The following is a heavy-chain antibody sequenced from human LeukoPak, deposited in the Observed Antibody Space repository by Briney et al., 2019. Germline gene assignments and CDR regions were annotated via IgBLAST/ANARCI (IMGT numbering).Heavy chain of an antibody. Sequence: ASVKVSCKASGYTFTGYYMHWVRQAPGQGLEWMGWINPNSGGTNCAQKFQGWVTMTRDTSISTAYMELSRLRSDDTAVYYCAREVATTHGGYGMDVWGQGTTVTVSS. J-gene: IGHJ6*02. V-gene: IGHV1-2*04. CDR1: GYTFTGYY. CDR2: INPNSGGT. CDR3: AREVATTHGGYGMDV. D-gene: IGHD5-24*01.